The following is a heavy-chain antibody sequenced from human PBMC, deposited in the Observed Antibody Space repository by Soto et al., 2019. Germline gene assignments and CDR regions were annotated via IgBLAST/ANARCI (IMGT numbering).Heavy chain of an antibody. CDR3: AKRPRALLTFDY. Sequence: EVQLVDSGGGLVQPGGSLRLSCAASGFIFSNYVMSWVRQAPGKGLESVSSISDSGGTSYYAASVKGRFTISRDNSKNTLHLQMTSLRAEDTAIYYCAKRPRALLTFDYWGQGTLVTVSS. D-gene: IGHD1-26*01. V-gene: IGHV3-23*04. CDR2: ISDSGGTS. CDR1: GFIFSNYV. J-gene: IGHJ4*02.